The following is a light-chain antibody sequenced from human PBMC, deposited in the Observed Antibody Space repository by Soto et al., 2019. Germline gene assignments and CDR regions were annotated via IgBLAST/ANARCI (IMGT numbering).Light chain of an antibody. CDR1: SSDVGGYNY. CDR3: SSYAGSRYV. J-gene: IGLJ1*01. Sequence: QSVLTQPPSASGSPGQSVTISCTGTSSDVGGYNYVSWYQQHPGKAPKLMIYEVTKRPSGVPDRFSCSKSGNTASLTVSGLQAEDEADYYCSSYAGSRYVFGTGTKLTVL. V-gene: IGLV2-8*01. CDR2: EVT.